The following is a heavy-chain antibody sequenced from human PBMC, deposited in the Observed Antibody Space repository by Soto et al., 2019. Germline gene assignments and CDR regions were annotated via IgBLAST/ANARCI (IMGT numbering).Heavy chain of an antibody. CDR2: IYASGVT. Sequence: QVQLQESGSGLVKPSQTLSLTCSVSSGSISSGAYSWTWIRQPPGKGLEWIGHIYASGVTYYNLSLESRVTISSDKSRNQFSLRLTSVTAADTAVYYCARGGSRDKHYYYGLDVWGQGTTVTVSS. CDR3: ARGGSRDKHYYYGLDV. D-gene: IGHD2-15*01. J-gene: IGHJ6*02. CDR1: SGSISSGAYS. V-gene: IGHV4-30-2*01.